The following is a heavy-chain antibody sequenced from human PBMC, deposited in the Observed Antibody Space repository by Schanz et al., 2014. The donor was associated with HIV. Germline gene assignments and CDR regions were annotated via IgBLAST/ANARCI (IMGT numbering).Heavy chain of an antibody. CDR3: ARDSGPGSY. CDR2: IKQDGGEK. J-gene: IGHJ4*02. D-gene: IGHD3-10*01. V-gene: IGHV3-7*01. Sequence: VQLVESGGGLVQPGGSLRLSCAASGFTFSRYWMNWVRQAPGKGLEWVASIKQDGGEKHYVASVKGRFTISRDNVKNSLYLQMSSLRAEDTAVYYCARDSGPGSYWGQGTLVTVSS. CDR1: GFTFSRYW.